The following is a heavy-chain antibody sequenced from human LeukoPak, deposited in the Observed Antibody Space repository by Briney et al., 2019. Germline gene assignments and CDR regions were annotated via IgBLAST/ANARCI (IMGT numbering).Heavy chain of an antibody. CDR1: GFTFSSYS. CDR2: ISSSGNI. J-gene: IGHJ4*02. CDR3: ARGAGYCSSTSCHLWSDY. Sequence: GGSLRLSCAVSGFTFSSYSMNWVRQAPGKGLEWVSSISSSGNIYYADSVKGRFAISRDNARNSLYLQMNSLRAEDTAVYYCARGAGYCSSTSCHLWSDYWGQGTLVTVSS. D-gene: IGHD2-2*01. V-gene: IGHV3-21*06.